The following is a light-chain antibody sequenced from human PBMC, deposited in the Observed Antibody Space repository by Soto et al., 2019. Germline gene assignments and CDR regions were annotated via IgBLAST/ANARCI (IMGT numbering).Light chain of an antibody. Sequence: QSAVTQPRSVSGSPGQSVTISCTGTSSDVGTYNSVSWYQQHPGKAPKLMIYDVNKRPSGVPDRFSGSMSGNTASLTISGLQADDEADYHCSSYAGNYTLDFGGGTKLTVL. CDR2: DVN. J-gene: IGLJ2*01. V-gene: IGLV2-11*01. CDR1: SSDVGTYNS. CDR3: SSYAGNYTLD.